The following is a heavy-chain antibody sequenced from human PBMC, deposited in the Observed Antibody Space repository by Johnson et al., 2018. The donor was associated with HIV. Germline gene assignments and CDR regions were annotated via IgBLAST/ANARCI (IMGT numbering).Heavy chain of an antibody. J-gene: IGHJ3*02. D-gene: IGHD6-6*01. V-gene: IGHV3-30*18. CDR2: TSNDGSNK. Sequence: QMLMVESGGGVVQSGRSLRLSCAASGFTFSSYWMSWVRQAPGKGLEWVAVTSNDGSNKYYADSVKGRFTISRDNSKNTLYLQMNSLRVEDTAVYYCAKGEQLVISRKGHDAFDIWGQGTMVTVSS. CDR1: GFTFSSYW. CDR3: AKGEQLVISRKGHDAFDI.